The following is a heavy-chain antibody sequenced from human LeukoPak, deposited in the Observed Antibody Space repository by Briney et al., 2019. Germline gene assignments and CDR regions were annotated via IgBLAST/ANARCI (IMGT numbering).Heavy chain of an antibody. J-gene: IGHJ6*02. V-gene: IGHV3-7*01. CDR1: GFTFSSYW. CDR2: IKQDGSEK. D-gene: IGHD2-2*02. CDR3: ARVRSTSCYMMDCYYYYGMDV. Sequence: GGSLRLSCAASGFTFSSYWMSWVRQAPGKGLEWVANIKQDGSEKYYVDSVKGRFTISRDNAKNSLYLQMNSLRAEDTAVYYCARVRSTSCYMMDCYYYYGMDVWGQGTMVTVSS.